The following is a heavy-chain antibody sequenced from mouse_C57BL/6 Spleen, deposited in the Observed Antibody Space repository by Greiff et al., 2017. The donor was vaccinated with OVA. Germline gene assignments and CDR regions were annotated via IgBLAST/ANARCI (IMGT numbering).Heavy chain of an antibody. CDR1: GFTFSSYA. Sequence: EVKLMESGGGLVKPGGSLKLSCAASGFTFSSYAMSWVRQTPEKRLEWVATISYGGSYTYYPDNVKGRVTISRDNAKNNLYLQMSHLKSEDTAMYYCAREGDYEGYWGQGTTLSVSS. J-gene: IGHJ2*01. V-gene: IGHV5-4*01. D-gene: IGHD2-4*01. CDR2: ISYGGSYT. CDR3: AREGDYEGY.